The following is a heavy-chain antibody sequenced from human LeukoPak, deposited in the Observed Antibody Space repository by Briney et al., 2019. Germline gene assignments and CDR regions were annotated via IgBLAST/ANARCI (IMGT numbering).Heavy chain of an antibody. CDR3: ARDSLKGANYVFWSGSIPN. D-gene: IGHD3-3*01. Sequence: GGSLRLSCAASGFTFSTYGMHWVRQAPGKGLEWVALIWYDGSNKYYGDSVKGRFTISRDNSKNTLYLQMNSLRAEDTAVYYCARDSLKGANYVFWSGSIPNWGQGTLVTVSS. CDR1: GFTFSTYG. J-gene: IGHJ4*02. CDR2: IWYDGSNK. V-gene: IGHV3-33*01.